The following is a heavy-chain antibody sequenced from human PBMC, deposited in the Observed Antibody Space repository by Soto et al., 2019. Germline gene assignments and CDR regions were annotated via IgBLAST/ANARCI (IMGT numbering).Heavy chain of an antibody. CDR2: IIPIFGTA. J-gene: IGHJ6*02. Sequence: GASVKVSCKASGGTFSSYAISWVRQAPGQGLEWMGGIIPIFGTANYAQKFQGRVTITADKSTSTAYMELSSLRSEDTAVYYCARGRDCSSTSCYTGPYYYYGMDVWGQGTTVTV. CDR1: GGTFSSYA. D-gene: IGHD2-2*02. CDR3: ARGRDCSSTSCYTGPYYYYGMDV. V-gene: IGHV1-69*06.